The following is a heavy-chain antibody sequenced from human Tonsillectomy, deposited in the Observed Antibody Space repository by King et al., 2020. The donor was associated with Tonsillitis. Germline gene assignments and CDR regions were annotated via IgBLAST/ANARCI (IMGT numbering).Heavy chain of an antibody. CDR1: GYSFSTYW. CDR2: IYPSYPDT. J-gene: IGHJ4*02. Sequence: QLVQSGAEVKKPGESLKISCKGSGYSFSTYWIGWVRQMPGKGLEWMGIIYPSYPDTRYSPSFQGQVTISADKSISTAYLQWSSLKASDTAMYYCARLEGDTYSGVDYWGQGTLVTVSS. CDR3: ARLEGDTYSGVDY. V-gene: IGHV5-51*01. D-gene: IGHD2-21*01.